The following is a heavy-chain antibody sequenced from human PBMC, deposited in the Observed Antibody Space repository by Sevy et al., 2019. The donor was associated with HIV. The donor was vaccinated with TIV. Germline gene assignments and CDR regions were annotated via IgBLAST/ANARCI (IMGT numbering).Heavy chain of an antibody. D-gene: IGHD3-16*01. J-gene: IGHJ6*03. CDR3: ARVPRGQLWYSGSLGGYYYHMDV. CDR2: IYKTGST. V-gene: IGHV4-61*01. Sequence: SETLSLSCSVSGGSVSSGTYYWSWIRQPPGKGLEWIGHIYKTGSTNYKLSLQSRVTISVDTSTNQFSLRLRSVTAADTAVYYGARVPRGQLWYSGSLGGYYYHMDVWGKGTTVTVSS. CDR1: GGSVSSGTYY.